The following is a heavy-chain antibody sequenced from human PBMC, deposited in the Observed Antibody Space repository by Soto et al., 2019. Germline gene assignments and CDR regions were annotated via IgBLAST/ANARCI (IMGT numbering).Heavy chain of an antibody. D-gene: IGHD6-6*01. J-gene: IGHJ6*02. CDR2: IVVGSGNT. CDR3: AAVGTSSSSYYYYGMDV. Sequence: ASVKVSCKASGFTFTSSAVQWVRQARGQRLEWIGWIVVGSGNTNYAQKFQERVTITRGMPTSTAYMELSSLRSEDTAVYYCAAVGTSSSSYYYYGMDVWGQGTTVTVSS. V-gene: IGHV1-58*01. CDR1: GFTFTSSA.